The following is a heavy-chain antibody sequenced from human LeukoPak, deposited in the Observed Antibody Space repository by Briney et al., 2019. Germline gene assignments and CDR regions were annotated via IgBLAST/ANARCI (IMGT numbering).Heavy chain of an antibody. CDR2: IYSGGST. Sequence: GGSLRLSCAASGVTVSSNYMSWVRQAPGKGLEWVSVIYSGGSTYYADSVKGRFTISRDNSKNTLYLQMNSLRAEDTAVYYCARDGVFDYYGMDVWGQGTTVTVSS. V-gene: IGHV3-53*01. CDR3: ARDGVFDYYGMDV. CDR1: GVTVSSNY. D-gene: IGHD3-16*01. J-gene: IGHJ6*02.